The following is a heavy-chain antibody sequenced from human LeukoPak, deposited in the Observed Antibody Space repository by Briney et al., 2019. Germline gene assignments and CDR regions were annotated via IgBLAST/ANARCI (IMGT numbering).Heavy chain of an antibody. J-gene: IGHJ4*02. CDR1: GFTFSGSA. CDR2: IRSKANSYAT. D-gene: IGHD3-22*01. Sequence: GGSLRLSCAASGFTFSGSAMHWVRQASGKGLEWVGRIRSKANSYATAYAASVKGRFTISRDNAKNTLYLQMNSLRAEDTAVYYCASSGYYYGFDYWGQGTLVTVSS. V-gene: IGHV3-73*01. CDR3: ASSGYYYGFDY.